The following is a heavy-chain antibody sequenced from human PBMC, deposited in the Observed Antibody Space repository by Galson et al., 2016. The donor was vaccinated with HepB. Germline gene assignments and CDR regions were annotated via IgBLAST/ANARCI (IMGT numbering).Heavy chain of an antibody. D-gene: IGHD5-12*01. CDR1: RHTFISYV. V-gene: IGHV1-3*01. Sequence: SVKVSCKASRHTFISYVMNWVRQAPGQRLEWMGWINAGNGHTKYSQKFQGRVTITRDTSATTFYMELSSLKSEDTAVYYCARWSGYDHDGFDIWGQGTMVTVSS. CDR3: ARWSGYDHDGFDI. CDR2: INAGNGHT. J-gene: IGHJ3*02.